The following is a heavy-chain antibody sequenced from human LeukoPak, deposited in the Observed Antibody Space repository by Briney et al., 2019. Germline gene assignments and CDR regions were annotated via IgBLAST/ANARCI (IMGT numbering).Heavy chain of an antibody. CDR3: ASAIAAAGDGENWFDP. V-gene: IGHV1-69*05. CDR2: IIPIFGTA. J-gene: IGHJ5*02. Sequence: SVKVSCKASGGTLSSYAISWVRQAPGQGLEWMGGIIPIFGTANYAQKFQGRVTITTDESTSTAYMELSSLRSEDTAVYYCASAIAAAGDGENWFDPWGQGTLVTVSS. D-gene: IGHD6-13*01. CDR1: GGTLSSYA.